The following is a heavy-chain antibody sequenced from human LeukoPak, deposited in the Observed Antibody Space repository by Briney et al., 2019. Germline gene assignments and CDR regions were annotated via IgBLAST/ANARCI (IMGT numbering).Heavy chain of an antibody. V-gene: IGHV3-64*01. CDR3: ARDANWGSPLYYFDY. Sequence: GGSLRLSCAASGFTFSSYAMHWVRQAPGKGLEYVSAISSNGGSTYYANSVKGRFTISRDNSKNTLYLQMGSLGAEDMAVYYCARDANWGSPLYYFDYWGQGTLVTVSS. D-gene: IGHD7-27*01. CDR2: ISSNGGST. CDR1: GFTFSSYA. J-gene: IGHJ4*02.